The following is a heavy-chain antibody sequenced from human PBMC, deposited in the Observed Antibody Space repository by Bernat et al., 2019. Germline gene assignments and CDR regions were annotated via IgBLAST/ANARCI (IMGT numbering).Heavy chain of an antibody. Sequence: EVQLLESGGGLVQPGGSLRLSCAASGFTFSSYAMSWVRQAPGKGLEWVSAISGSGGSTYYADSVKGRFTISRDNSKNTLYLQMNSLRAEDTAVYYCARNYYDSSGYFDYWGQGTLVTVSS. V-gene: IGHV3-23*01. J-gene: IGHJ4*02. CDR2: ISGSGGST. CDR3: ARNYYDSSGYFDY. CDR1: GFTFSSYA. D-gene: IGHD3-22*01.